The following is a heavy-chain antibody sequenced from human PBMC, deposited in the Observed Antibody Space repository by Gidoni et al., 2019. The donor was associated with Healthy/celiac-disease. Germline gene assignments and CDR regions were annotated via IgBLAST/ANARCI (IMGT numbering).Heavy chain of an antibody. D-gene: IGHD6-13*01. Sequence: QVQLVESGGGVVQPGRSLRLSCAASGFTFSSYAMHWVRQAPGKGLEWVAVISYDGSNKYYADSVKGRFTISRDNSKNTLYLQMNSLRAEDTAVYYCARDWQQLALDYWGQGTLVTVSS. CDR3: ARDWQQLALDY. CDR1: GFTFSSYA. CDR2: ISYDGSNK. V-gene: IGHV3-30*04. J-gene: IGHJ4*02.